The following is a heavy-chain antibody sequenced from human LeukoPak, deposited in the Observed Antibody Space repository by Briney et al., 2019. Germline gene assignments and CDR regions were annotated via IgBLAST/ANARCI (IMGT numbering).Heavy chain of an antibody. J-gene: IGHJ4*02. V-gene: IGHV1-2*02. CDR2: INPNSGGT. Sequence: ASVKVSCKASRYTFTGYYMHWVRQAPGQGLEWMGWINPNSGGTNYAQKFQGRVTMTRDTSISTAYMELSRLRSDDTAVYYCARDRKTDEDSSGWYDYWGQGTLVTVSS. D-gene: IGHD6-19*01. CDR1: RYTFTGYY. CDR3: ARDRKTDEDSSGWYDY.